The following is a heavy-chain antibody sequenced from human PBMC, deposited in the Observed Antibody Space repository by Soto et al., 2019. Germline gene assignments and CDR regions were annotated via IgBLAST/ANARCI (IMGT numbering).Heavy chain of an antibody. CDR2: IYWDDDK. CDR3: AHRRGMTTYFDY. CDR1: GFSLSTSGVG. D-gene: IGHD4-17*01. Sequence: SGPTLVNPTQTLTLTCSFSGFSLSTSGVGVGWIRQPPGKALEWLGLIYWDDDKRYSPSLKSRLTITKDTSKNQVVLRMTNMNPVDTATYYCAHRRGMTTYFDYWGQGTLVTVSS. V-gene: IGHV2-5*02. J-gene: IGHJ4*02.